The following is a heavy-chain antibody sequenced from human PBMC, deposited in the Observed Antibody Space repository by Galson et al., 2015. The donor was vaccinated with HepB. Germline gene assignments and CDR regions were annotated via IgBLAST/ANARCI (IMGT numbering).Heavy chain of an antibody. V-gene: IGHV1-46*01. CDR3: ARDPCEYCYNDSGWLDP. J-gene: IGHJ5*02. CDR1: GYTLTSYY. D-gene: IGHD2/OR15-2a*01. Sequence: SVKVSCKASGYTLTSYYMYWVRQAPGQGLEWMGKINPSGGSTRYAQRFQGSVTMTSDTSTSTVYMELSSLRSEDTAVYYCARDPCEYCYNDSGWLDPWGQGTLFTVSS. CDR2: INPSGGST.